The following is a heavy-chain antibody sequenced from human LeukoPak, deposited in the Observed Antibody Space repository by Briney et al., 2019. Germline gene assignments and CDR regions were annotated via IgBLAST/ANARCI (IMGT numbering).Heavy chain of an antibody. J-gene: IGHJ4*02. V-gene: IGHV1-69*04. Sequence: ASVKVSCKASGGTFSSYAISWVRQAPGQGLEWMGRIIPILGIANYAQKFQGRVTITADKSTSTAYMELSCLRSEDTAVYYCARGQLGVAASDYWGQGTLVTVSS. CDR3: ARGQLGVAASDY. CDR2: IIPILGIA. CDR1: GGTFSSYA. D-gene: IGHD6-13*01.